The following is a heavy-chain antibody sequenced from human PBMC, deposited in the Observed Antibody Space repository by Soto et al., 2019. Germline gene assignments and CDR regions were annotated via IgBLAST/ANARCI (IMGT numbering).Heavy chain of an antibody. D-gene: IGHD3-22*01. Sequence: CGSRRLSCAPSRFIVNSNDMTDVRQGPVKALEWVSVIYSGGNTFSADSVKGRLIISRDNSKNTHFLQMNSLRAEDTAVYYCARLRPLSVVSLDSWGQGTGVTVCS. J-gene: IGHJ4*02. CDR1: RFIVNSND. CDR2: IYSGGNT. V-gene: IGHV3-53*01. CDR3: ARLRPLSVVSLDS.